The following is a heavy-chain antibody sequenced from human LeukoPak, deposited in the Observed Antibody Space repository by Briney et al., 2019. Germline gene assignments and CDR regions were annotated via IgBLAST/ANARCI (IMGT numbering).Heavy chain of an antibody. J-gene: IGHJ4*02. CDR1: GFTFSSYG. CDR3: AKWDYGDYEVDY. Sequence: GGSLRLSCAASGFTFSSYGMPWVRQAPGKGLEWVAVISYDGSNKYYADSVKGRFTISRDNSKNTLYLQMNSLRAEDTAVYYCAKWDYGDYEVDYWGQGTLVTVSS. CDR2: ISYDGSNK. D-gene: IGHD4-17*01. V-gene: IGHV3-30*18.